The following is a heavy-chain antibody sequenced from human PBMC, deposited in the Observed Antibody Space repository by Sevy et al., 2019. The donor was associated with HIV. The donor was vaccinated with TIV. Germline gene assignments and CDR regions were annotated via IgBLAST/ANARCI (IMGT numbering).Heavy chain of an antibody. CDR2: INPDSGDT. D-gene: IGHD2-8*02. J-gene: IGHJ4*02. V-gene: IGHV1-2*02. CDR3: ARSFCTDTTCVYYFDH. Sequence: APVKVSCKASGYTFTGYHMHCLRQAPGQGLEWMGWINPDSGDTKYAQKFQGRVTMTRDTSISTAYMELRRLRSDDTAVYYCARSFCTDTTCVYYFDHWGQGTLVTVSS. CDR1: GYTFTGYH.